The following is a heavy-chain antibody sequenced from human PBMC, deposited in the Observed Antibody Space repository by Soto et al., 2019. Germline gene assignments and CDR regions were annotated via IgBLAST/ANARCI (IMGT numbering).Heavy chain of an antibody. CDR3: ARSPEATVTAFDY. D-gene: IGHD4-17*01. V-gene: IGHV4-31*03. CDR1: GGSISSGGYY. J-gene: IGHJ4*02. CDR2: IYYSGST. Sequence: QVQLQESGPGLVKPSQTLPLTCTVSGGSISSGGYYWSWIRQHPGKGLEWFGYIYYSGSTYYNPSLRSRVSISVDTSKNQFSLKLSSVTAADMAVYYCARSPEATVTAFDYWGQGTLVTVSS.